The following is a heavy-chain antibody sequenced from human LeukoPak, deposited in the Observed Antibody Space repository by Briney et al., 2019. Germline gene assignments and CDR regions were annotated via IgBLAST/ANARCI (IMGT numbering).Heavy chain of an antibody. V-gene: IGHV3-33*01. J-gene: IGHJ4*02. Sequence: PGGSLRLSCAASGFTFSSYGMHWVRQAPGKGLEWVAVIWYDGSNKYYADSVKGRFTISRDNSKNTLYLQMNSLRAEDTAVYYCARVYYDSSGYFDYWGQGTLVTVSS. D-gene: IGHD3-22*01. CDR3: ARVYYDSSGYFDY. CDR1: GFTFSSYG. CDR2: IWYDGSNK.